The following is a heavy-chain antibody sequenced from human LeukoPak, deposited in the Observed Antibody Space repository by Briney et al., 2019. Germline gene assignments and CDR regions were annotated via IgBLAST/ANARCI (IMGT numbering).Heavy chain of an antibody. CDR3: ARDTVTTEVFDY. Sequence: SETLSLTCTVPGRSVSSGSYYSSWIRQPPGKGLEWIGYIYYSGSTNYDSSRKSRVTLSVDTSKNQFSLKMSSVTAADTAVYYCARDTVTTEVFDYWGQGTLVTVSS. D-gene: IGHD4-17*01. CDR2: IYYSGST. J-gene: IGHJ4*02. CDR1: GRSVSSGSYY. V-gene: IGHV4-61*01.